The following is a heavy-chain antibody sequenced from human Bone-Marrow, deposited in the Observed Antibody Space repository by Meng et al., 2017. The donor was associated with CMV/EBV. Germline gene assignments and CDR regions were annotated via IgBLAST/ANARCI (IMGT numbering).Heavy chain of an antibody. CDR2: TYYRSKWYN. D-gene: IGHD5-12*01. J-gene: IGHJ4*02. CDR1: GDSVSSNSAA. V-gene: IGHV6-1*01. Sequence: SCAISGDSVSSNSAAWNWIRQSPSRGLEWLGRTYYRSKWYNDYAVSVKSRITINPDTSKNQFSLQLNSVTPEDTAVYYCASSKWRESDFDYWGQGTLVTVSS. CDR3: ASSKWRESDFDY.